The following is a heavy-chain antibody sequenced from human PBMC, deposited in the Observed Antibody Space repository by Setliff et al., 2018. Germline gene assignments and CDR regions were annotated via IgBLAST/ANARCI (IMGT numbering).Heavy chain of an antibody. J-gene: IGHJ4*02. CDR3: SSYLVS. CDR1: GFTFSSYA. V-gene: IGHV3-7*01. CDR2: IKEDGSQR. D-gene: IGHD2-21*01. Sequence: GGSLRLSCAGSGFTFSSYALMWVRQAPGKGLESVANIKEDGSQRNYVDAVRGRFTVSRDNARNLLYLQMNSLRVDDTAVYYCSSYLVSWGQGALVTVSS.